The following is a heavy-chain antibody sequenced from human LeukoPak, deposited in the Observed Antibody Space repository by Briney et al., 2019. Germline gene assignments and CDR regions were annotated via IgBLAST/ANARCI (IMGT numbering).Heavy chain of an antibody. J-gene: IGHJ6*03. Sequence: GGSLRLSCVASGFSFGNYAMSWVRQAPGKGLQWVSQISGTGGATWYAGFARDRFTISRDNSKKTLYLQMSSLRAEDTAVYYCAGVRIGMYYYYVDVWGKGTTVTVSS. CDR3: AGVRIGMYYYYVDV. CDR1: GFSFGNYA. D-gene: IGHD2-15*01. V-gene: IGHV3-23*01. CDR2: ISGTGGAT.